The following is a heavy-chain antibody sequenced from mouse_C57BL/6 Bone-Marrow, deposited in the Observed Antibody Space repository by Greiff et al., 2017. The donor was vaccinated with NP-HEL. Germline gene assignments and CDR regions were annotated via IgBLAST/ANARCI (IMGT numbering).Heavy chain of an antibody. V-gene: IGHV5-4*01. CDR2: ISDGGSYT. CDR1: GFTFSSYA. CDR3: AREDGNYGY. J-gene: IGHJ2*01. Sequence: EVQPVESGGGLVKPGGSLKLSCAASGFTFSSYAMSWVRQTPEKRLEWVATISDGGSYTYYPDNVKGRFTISRDNAKNNLYLQMSHLKSEDTAMYYCAREDGNYGYWGQGTTLTVSS. D-gene: IGHD2-1*01.